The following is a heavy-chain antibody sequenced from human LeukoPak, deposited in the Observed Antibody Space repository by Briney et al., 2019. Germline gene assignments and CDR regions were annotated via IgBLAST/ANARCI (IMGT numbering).Heavy chain of an antibody. Sequence: GGALRHSCTASGFTFDSYELNWVRPTPGKGLAWVSYISRYGHTTQFADSVKGRFTISRDNAKNSLYLQMNGLRDEDSSIYYCARGYMACLHFDSWGQGTLVSVSS. J-gene: IGHJ4*02. D-gene: IGHD5-18*01. CDR2: ISRYGHTT. V-gene: IGHV3-48*03. CDR1: GFTFDSYE. CDR3: ARGYMACLHFDS.